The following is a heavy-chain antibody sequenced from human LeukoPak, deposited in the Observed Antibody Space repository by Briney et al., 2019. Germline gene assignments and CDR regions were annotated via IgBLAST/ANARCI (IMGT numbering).Heavy chain of an antibody. V-gene: IGHV4-4*09. CDR2: IYTSGST. CDR1: GGSISSYY. Sequence: SETLSLTCTVSGGSISSYYWSWIQQPPGKGLEWIGYIYTSGSTNYHPSLKSRVTISVDTSKNQFSLKLSSVTAADTAVYYCARNGPVVGVYYYMDVWGKGTTVTVSS. CDR3: ARNGPVVGVYYYMDV. D-gene: IGHD1-26*01. J-gene: IGHJ6*03.